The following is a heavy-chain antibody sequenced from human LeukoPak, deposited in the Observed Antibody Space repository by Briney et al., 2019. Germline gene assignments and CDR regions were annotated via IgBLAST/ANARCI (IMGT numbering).Heavy chain of an antibody. D-gene: IGHD2-15*01. CDR2: INHSGST. J-gene: IGHJ5*02. V-gene: IGHV4-34*01. CDR3: ARGHGFVVVAATGWFDP. CDR1: GGSFSGYY. Sequence: SETLSLTCAVYGGSFSGYYWSWIRQPPGKGLEWIGEINHSGSTNYNPSLKSRVTISVDTSKNQFSLKLSSVTAADTAVYYCARGHGFVVVAATGWFDPRGQGTLVTVSS.